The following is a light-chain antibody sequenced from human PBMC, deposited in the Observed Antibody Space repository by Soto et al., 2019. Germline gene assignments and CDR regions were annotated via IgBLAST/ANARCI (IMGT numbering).Light chain of an antibody. CDR2: DAS. CDR1: QSISSW. CDR3: QQYGSSST. J-gene: IGKJ1*01. Sequence: IQMTQSPSPLSASVGDRVTITCRASQSISSWLAWYQQKPGKAPKLLIYDASSLESGVPSRFSGSGSGTEFTLTISSLQPDDFAVYYCQQYGSSSTLGQGTKVDI. V-gene: IGKV1-5*01.